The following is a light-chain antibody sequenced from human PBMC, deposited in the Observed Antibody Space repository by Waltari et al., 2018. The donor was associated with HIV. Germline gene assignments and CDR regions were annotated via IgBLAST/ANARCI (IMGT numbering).Light chain of an antibody. CDR3: QQSYSTPYS. V-gene: IGKV1-39*01. CDR2: AAS. CDR1: QRISTY. Sequence: DIQMTQSPSSQSASVGDTVTITCRASQRISTYLNWYQQKPGKAPKLLTYAASSLQSGVPPRFSGSGSGSDFTLTITSLQPEDFATYYCQQSYSTPYSFGQGTKLEIK. J-gene: IGKJ2*03.